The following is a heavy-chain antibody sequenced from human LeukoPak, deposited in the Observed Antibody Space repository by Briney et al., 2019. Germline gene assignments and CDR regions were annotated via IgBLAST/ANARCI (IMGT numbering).Heavy chain of an antibody. J-gene: IGHJ4*02. V-gene: IGHV4-59*08. D-gene: IGHD3-16*02. CDR2: IYYSGST. CDR1: GGSISSHY. Sequence: SETLSLTCTVSGGSISSHYWSWIRQPPGKGLEWIGYIYYSGSTNYNPSLKSRVTISVDTSKNQFSLKLSSVTAADTAVYYCARHSRGSYRPTYFDYWGQGTLVTVSS. CDR3: ARHSRGSYRPTYFDY.